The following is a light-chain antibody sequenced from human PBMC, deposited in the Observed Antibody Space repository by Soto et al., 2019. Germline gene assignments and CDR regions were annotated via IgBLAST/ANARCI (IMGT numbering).Light chain of an antibody. V-gene: IGKV1-27*01. CDR3: QKYNSASFT. CDR2: AAS. Sequence: DIQMTQSPSSLSASVGDRVTITCRASQGISNYLAWYQQKPGKVPKLLIYAASTLQSGVPSRFSGSGSGTDFTITISSPQHEDVATYYCQKYNSASFTFGPGTKVDIK. J-gene: IGKJ3*01. CDR1: QGISNY.